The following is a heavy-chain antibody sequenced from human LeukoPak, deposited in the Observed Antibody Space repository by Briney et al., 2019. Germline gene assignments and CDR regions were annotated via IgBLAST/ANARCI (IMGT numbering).Heavy chain of an antibody. Sequence: GGSLRLSCAASGFTFSSYAMSWVRQAPGKGLEWVSAISGSGGSTYYADPVKGRFTISRDNSKNTLYLQMNSLRAEDTAVYYCAKDLLSLEDYSRWGQGTLVTVSS. D-gene: IGHD3-3*01. CDR2: ISGSGGST. J-gene: IGHJ4*02. CDR1: GFTFSSYA. V-gene: IGHV3-23*01. CDR3: AKDLLSLEDYSR.